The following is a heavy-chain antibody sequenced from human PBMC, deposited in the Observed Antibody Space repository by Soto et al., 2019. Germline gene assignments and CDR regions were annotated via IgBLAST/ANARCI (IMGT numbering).Heavy chain of an antibody. D-gene: IGHD3-9*01. V-gene: IGHV3-53*01. CDR1: GFTVSSNY. CDR2: IYSGGST. Sequence: LRLSCAASGFTVSSNYMSWVRQAPGKGLEWVSVIYSGGSTYYADSVKGRFTISRDNSKNTLYLQMNSLRAEDTAVYYCARCRQYYDILTGSYYYYGMDVWGQGTTVTVSS. CDR3: ARCRQYYDILTGSYYYYGMDV. J-gene: IGHJ6*02.